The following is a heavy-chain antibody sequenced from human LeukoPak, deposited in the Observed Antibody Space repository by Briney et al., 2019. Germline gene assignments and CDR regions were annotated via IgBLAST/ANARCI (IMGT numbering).Heavy chain of an antibody. V-gene: IGHV3-21*01. Sequence: GGSLRLSCAASGFTFSSYSMNWVRQAPGKGLEWVSSISSSSSYIYYADSVKGRFTISRDNAKNSLYLQMNSLRAEDTAVYYCARDHTAGDFDDWGQGTLVTVSS. J-gene: IGHJ4*02. CDR2: ISSSSSYI. CDR1: GFTFSSYS. CDR3: ARDHTAGDFDD. D-gene: IGHD5-18*01.